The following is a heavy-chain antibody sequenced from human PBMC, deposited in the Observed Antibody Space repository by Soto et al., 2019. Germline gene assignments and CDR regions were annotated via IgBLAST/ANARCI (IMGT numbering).Heavy chain of an antibody. J-gene: IGHJ6*02. V-gene: IGHV3-23*01. Sequence: GGSLRLSCAAPGFTFSSYAMSWVRQAPGKGLEWVSAISGSGGSTYYADSVKGRFTISRDNSKNTLYLQMNSLRAEDTAVYYCAKPLWGSGYYPGYYYYGMDVWGQGTTVTVSS. CDR1: GFTFSSYA. CDR2: ISGSGGST. CDR3: AKPLWGSGYYPGYYYYGMDV. D-gene: IGHD3-3*01.